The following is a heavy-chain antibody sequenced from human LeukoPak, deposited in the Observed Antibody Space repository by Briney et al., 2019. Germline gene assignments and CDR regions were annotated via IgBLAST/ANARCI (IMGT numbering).Heavy chain of an antibody. CDR3: ARGRDILGPGFDY. D-gene: IGHD3-9*01. J-gene: IGHJ4*02. Sequence: PGGSLRLSCAASGFTFSSYSMNWVRQAPGKGLEWVSYISSSGSTIYYADSVKGRFTITRDNAKNSLYLQMNSLRAEDTAVYYCARGRDILGPGFDYWGQGTLVTVSS. CDR2: ISSSGSTI. V-gene: IGHV3-48*04. CDR1: GFTFSSYS.